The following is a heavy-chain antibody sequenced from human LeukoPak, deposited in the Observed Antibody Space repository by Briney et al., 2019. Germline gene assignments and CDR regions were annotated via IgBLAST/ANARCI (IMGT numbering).Heavy chain of an antibody. CDR2: ISSSGSTR. V-gene: IGHV3-11*04. J-gene: IGHJ4*02. CDR3: ARGGNSSWDY. D-gene: IGHD6-6*01. Sequence: GGSLRLSCAASGLIFSDYYMSWIRQAPGKGLEWVSYISSSGSTRYYEDSVKGRFTISRDNAKNSLYLQMNSLRVEDTAVYYCARGGNSSWDYWGQGALVTVSS. CDR1: GLIFSDYY.